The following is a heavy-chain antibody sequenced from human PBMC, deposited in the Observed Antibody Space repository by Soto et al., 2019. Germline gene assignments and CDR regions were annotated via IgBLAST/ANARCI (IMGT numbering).Heavy chain of an antibody. Sequence: QVQLQESGPGLVKPSQTLSLTCTVSGRSISSVNYYWSWIRQPPGKGLEWIGDIYYSGSTYYNPSLSRRVTISVHTSKNPCSLKLSSVTAADTAVYYCARYGSGECNRGSCYSPFDYWGQGTLVTVSS. D-gene: IGHD2-15*01. CDR2: IYYSGST. CDR3: ARYGSGECNRGSCYSPFDY. J-gene: IGHJ4*02. CDR1: GRSISSVNYY. V-gene: IGHV4-30-4*01.